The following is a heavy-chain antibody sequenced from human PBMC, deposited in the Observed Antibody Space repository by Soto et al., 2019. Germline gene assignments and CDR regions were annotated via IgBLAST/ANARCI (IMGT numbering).Heavy chain of an antibody. CDR2: ISAGGSST. V-gene: IGHV3-23*01. CDR3: AHPRGYGVYDAVDI. D-gene: IGHD4-17*01. Sequence: EVQLFESGGDLVQPGGSLRLSCAASGFSFSTYAMNWVRQAPGKGLEWVSAISAGGSSTYYAESVRGRFTISRDNSINTLFLQMSSLRTDDTAVYYCAHPRGYGVYDAVDIWGQGTMVTVSS. CDR1: GFSFSTYA. J-gene: IGHJ3*02.